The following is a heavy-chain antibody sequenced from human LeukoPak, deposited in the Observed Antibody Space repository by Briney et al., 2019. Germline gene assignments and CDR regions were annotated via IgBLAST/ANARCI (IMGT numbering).Heavy chain of an antibody. CDR1: GYTFTSYG. CDR3: ARGVVVPAAILRDYYYYYMDV. V-gene: IGHV1-18*01. J-gene: IGHJ6*03. Sequence: ASVKVSCKASGYTFTSYGISWVRQAPGQGREWMGWISAYNGNTNYAQKLQGRVTMTTDTSTSTAYMELRSLRSDDTAVYYCARGVVVPAAILRDYYYYYMDVWGKGTTVTVSS. D-gene: IGHD2-2*01. CDR2: ISAYNGNT.